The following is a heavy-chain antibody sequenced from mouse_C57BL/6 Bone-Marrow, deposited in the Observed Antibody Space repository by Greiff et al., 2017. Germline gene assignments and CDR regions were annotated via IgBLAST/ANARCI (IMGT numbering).Heavy chain of an antibody. J-gene: IGHJ4*01. CDR1: GYTFTSYW. Sequence: VQLKQPGAELVMPGASVKLSCKASGYTFTSYWMHWVKQRPGQGLEWIGEIDPSDSYTNYNQQFKGKSTLTVDTSSSTAYMQLSSLTSEDSAVYYCADGYYAMDYWGQGTSVTVSS. CDR3: ADGYYAMDY. D-gene: IGHD2-3*01. CDR2: IDPSDSYT. V-gene: IGHV1-69*01.